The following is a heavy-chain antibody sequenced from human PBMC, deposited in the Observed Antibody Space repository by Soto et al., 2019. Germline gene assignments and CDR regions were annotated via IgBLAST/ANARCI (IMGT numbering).Heavy chain of an antibody. V-gene: IGHV4-4*02. CDR3: ARDDHIVVVPTSLGAMDV. J-gene: IGHJ6*02. Sequence: QVQLQESGPGLVKPSETLSLTCAVYGGSISSNKWWSWVRQPPGKGLEWIGEIYHSGSTNYNPSLKSRVTRSLDKSNNQFSLKLTSVTAAHSAVYYCARDDHIVVVPTSLGAMDVWGQGTTVTVSS. CDR2: IYHSGST. D-gene: IGHD2-2*01. CDR1: GGSISSNKW.